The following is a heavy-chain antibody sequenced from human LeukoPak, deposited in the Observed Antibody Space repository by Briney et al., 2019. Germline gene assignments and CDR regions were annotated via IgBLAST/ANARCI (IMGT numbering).Heavy chain of an antibody. V-gene: IGHV4-39*01. Sequence: KTSETLSLTCTVSGGSISSSSYYWGWIRQPPGKGLEWIGSIYCSGSTYYNPSLKSRVTISVDTSKNQFSLKLSSVTAADTAVYYCARPLTLGYCSGGSCYPWAFDIWGQGTMVTVSS. CDR1: GGSISSSSYY. CDR3: ARPLTLGYCSGGSCYPWAFDI. J-gene: IGHJ3*02. D-gene: IGHD2-15*01. CDR2: IYCSGST.